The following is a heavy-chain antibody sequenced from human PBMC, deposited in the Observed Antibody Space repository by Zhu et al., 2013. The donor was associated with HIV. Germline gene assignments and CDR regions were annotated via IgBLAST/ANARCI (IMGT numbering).Heavy chain of an antibody. V-gene: IGHV1-18*01. CDR3: ARTYYDFWSALHYLDH. Sequence: QVQLVQSGAEVKKPGASVKVSCKASGYTFKSNGISWVRQAPGQGLEWMGWLSVYNGKTNYAQKLQGRVTMTTDTSTSTAYMELRSLRSDDTAVYFCARTYYDFWSALHYLDHWGQGTLVTVSS. CDR2: LSVYNGKT. CDR1: GYTFKSNG. J-gene: IGHJ4*02. D-gene: IGHD3-3*01.